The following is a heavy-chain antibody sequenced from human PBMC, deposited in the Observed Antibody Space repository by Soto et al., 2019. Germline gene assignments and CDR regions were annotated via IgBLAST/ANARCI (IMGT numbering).Heavy chain of an antibody. Sequence: PGGSLRLSCAASGFTFDDYAMHWVRQVPGKGLEWVSGINWNSGSIGYGDSVKGRFASSRDNAKNSLHLQMSSLSAEDTAFYYCVKDESINWYSGHFRHWGQGTLVTVSS. V-gene: IGHV3-9*01. D-gene: IGHD6-13*01. CDR3: VKDESINWYSGHFRH. CDR1: GFTFDDYA. CDR2: INWNSGSI. J-gene: IGHJ1*01.